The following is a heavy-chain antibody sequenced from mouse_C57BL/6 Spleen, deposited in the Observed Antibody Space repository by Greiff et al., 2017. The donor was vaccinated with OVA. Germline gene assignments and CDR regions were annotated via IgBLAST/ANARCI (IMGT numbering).Heavy chain of an antibody. CDR2: ISSGGDYI. J-gene: IGHJ2*01. CDR1: GFTFSSYA. V-gene: IGHV5-9-1*02. CDR3: TRARQLRYEYYFDY. Sequence: DVMLVESGEGLVKPGGSLKLSCAASGFTFSSYAMSWVRQTPEKRLEWVAYISSGGDYIYYADTVKGRFTISRDNARNTLYLQMSSLKSEDTAMYYCTRARQLRYEYYFDYWGQGTTLTVSS. D-gene: IGHD3-2*02.